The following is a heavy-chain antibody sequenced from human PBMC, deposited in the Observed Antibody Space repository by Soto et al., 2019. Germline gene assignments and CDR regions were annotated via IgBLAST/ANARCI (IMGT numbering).Heavy chain of an antibody. CDR3: AYLPCSGGSCYWFSYSGMDV. CDR1: GFSLSTSGVG. Sequence: QITLKESGPTLVKPTQTLTLTCTFSGFSLSTSGVGVAWIRQPPGKALEWLALIYWDDDKRYRPSLETRLTITTDTSKNQVVLTMTNMASVDTATYSCAYLPCSGGSCYWFSYSGMDVWGQGTTVTVSS. V-gene: IGHV2-5*02. CDR2: IYWDDDK. J-gene: IGHJ6*02. D-gene: IGHD2-15*01.